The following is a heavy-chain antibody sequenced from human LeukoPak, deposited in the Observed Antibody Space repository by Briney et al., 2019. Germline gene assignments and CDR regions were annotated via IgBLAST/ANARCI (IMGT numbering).Heavy chain of an antibody. CDR1: GFTFSSYS. CDR3: ARIYCSGGSCYYYYYMDV. J-gene: IGHJ6*03. CDR2: ISSSSSYI. Sequence: GGSLRLSCAASGFTFSSYSMNWVRQAPGKGLEWGSSISSSSSYIYYADSVKGRFTISRDNAKNSLYLQMNSLRAEDTAVYYCARIYCSGGSCYYYYYMDVWGKGTTVTVSS. V-gene: IGHV3-21*01. D-gene: IGHD2-15*01.